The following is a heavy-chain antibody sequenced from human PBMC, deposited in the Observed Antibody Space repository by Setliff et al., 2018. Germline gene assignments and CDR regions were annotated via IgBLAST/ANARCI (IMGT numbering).Heavy chain of an antibody. V-gene: IGHV4-34*01. CDR2: INQSGST. CDR1: GGSISDYY. D-gene: IGHD6-13*01. J-gene: IGHJ6*02. Sequence: PSETLSLTCGGYGGSISDYYWSWIRQPPGKGLEWIGEINQSGSTTYNPSLKGRVTISMDTSKNQFSLKLTSVTAEDTAVYYCARDGVGQQLFVPYYYYGMDVWGQGTTVTVSS. CDR3: ARDGVGQQLFVPYYYYGMDV.